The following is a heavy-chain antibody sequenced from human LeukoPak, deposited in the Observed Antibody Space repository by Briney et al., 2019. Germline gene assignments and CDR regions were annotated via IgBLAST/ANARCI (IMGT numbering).Heavy chain of an antibody. V-gene: IGHV4-61*02. J-gene: IGHJ4*02. D-gene: IGHD5-24*01. CDR3: ASTIREKVDY. CDR2: IYTSGST. Sequence: SETLSLTCTVSGGSISSGSYYWSWIRQPAGKGLEWIGRIYTSGSTNYNPSLKSRVTISVDTSKNQFSLKLSSVTAADTAVYYCASTIREKVDYWGQGTLVTVSS. CDR1: GGSISSGSYY.